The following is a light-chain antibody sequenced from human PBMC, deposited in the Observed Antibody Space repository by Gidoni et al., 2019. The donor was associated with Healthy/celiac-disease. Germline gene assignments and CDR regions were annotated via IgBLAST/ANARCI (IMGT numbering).Light chain of an antibody. Sequence: DIQMTQSPSTLPAPVVDRVTITCRASPSISSWLAWYQTKPGKAPRLLIYKASSLENGGPSRFSGSGSGTECTLTISSLQPDDFATYYCQQSRTFGQGTKVEIK. J-gene: IGKJ1*01. CDR1: PSISSW. V-gene: IGKV1-5*03. CDR2: KAS. CDR3: QQSRT.